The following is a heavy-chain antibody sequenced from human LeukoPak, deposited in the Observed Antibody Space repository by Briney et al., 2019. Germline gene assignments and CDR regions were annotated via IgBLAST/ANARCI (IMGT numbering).Heavy chain of an antibody. CDR3: ARGKLWLNYYYYYMDV. J-gene: IGHJ6*03. CDR2: ISSNGGST. D-gene: IGHD5-18*01. Sequence: GGSLRLSCAASGFTFSSYAMHWVRQAPGKGLEYVTAISSNGGSTYYANSVKGRFTISRDNSKNTLYLQMGSLRAEDMAVYYCARGKLWLNYYYYYMDVWGKGTTVTVSS. V-gene: IGHV3-64*01. CDR1: GFTFSSYA.